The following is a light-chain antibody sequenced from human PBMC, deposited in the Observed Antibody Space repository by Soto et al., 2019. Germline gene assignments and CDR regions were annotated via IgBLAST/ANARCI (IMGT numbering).Light chain of an antibody. V-gene: IGLV2-8*01. Sequence: QSALTQPPSASGSPGQSVTISCTGTSSDVGGYNYVSWYQQHPGKAPKLMIYEVSKRPSGVPDRFSGSKSGNTASLTVSGRHAEDVADYYCSSYAGSNNVVFGGGTKLTVL. CDR2: EVS. J-gene: IGLJ2*01. CDR3: SSYAGSNNVV. CDR1: SSDVGGYNY.